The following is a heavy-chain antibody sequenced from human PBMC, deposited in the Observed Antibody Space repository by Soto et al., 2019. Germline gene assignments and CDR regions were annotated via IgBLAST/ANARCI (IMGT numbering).Heavy chain of an antibody. J-gene: IGHJ6*02. CDR3: ARHGPTTLVTPYGMDV. V-gene: IGHV5-10-1*01. D-gene: IGHD3-9*01. CDR2: IDPSDSYT. CDR1: GYSFTSYW. Sequence: PGESLKISCKGSGYSFTSYWISWVRQMPGKGLEWMGRIDPSDSYTNYSPSFQGHVTISADKSISTAYLQWSSLKASDTAMYYCARHGPTTLVTPYGMDVWGQGTTVTVSS.